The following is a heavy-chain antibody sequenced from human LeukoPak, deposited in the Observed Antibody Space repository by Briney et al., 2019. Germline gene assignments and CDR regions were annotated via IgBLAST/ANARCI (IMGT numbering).Heavy chain of an antibody. CDR3: ARDRAVAGYNYYYYMDV. CDR1: GDSVSSNSAA. J-gene: IGHJ6*03. CDR2: TYYRSKWYN. V-gene: IGHV6-1*01. Sequence: SQTLSLTCAISGDSVSSNSAAWNWIRQSPSRGLEWLGRTYYRSKWYNDYAVSVKSRITINPDTSKNQFSLQLNSVTPGDTAVYYCARDRAVAGYNYYYYMDVWGKGTTVTVSS. D-gene: IGHD6-19*01.